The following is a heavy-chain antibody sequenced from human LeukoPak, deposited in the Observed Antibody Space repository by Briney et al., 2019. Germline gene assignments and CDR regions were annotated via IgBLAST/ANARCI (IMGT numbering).Heavy chain of an antibody. Sequence: PGGSLRLSCAASGFTFSSYAMSWVRQAPGKGLEWVSAISGSGGSTYYADSVKGRFTISRDNSKNTLYLQMNSLRAEDTAVYYCAKGVYRDYYYGMDVWGQGTMVTVSS. CDR1: GFTFSSYA. V-gene: IGHV3-23*01. CDR2: ISGSGGST. CDR3: AKGVYRDYYYGMDV. D-gene: IGHD1-1*01. J-gene: IGHJ6*02.